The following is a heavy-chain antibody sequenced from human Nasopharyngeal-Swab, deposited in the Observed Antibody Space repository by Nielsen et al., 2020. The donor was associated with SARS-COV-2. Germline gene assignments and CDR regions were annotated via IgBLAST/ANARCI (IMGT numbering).Heavy chain of an antibody. J-gene: IGHJ6*02. Sequence: GGSLRLSCAASGFTFSSYSMNWVRQAPGKGLEWVPYTSSSSSTIYYADSVKGRFTISRDNAKNSLYLQMNSLRAEDTAVYYCARDPIVVVVAATPGGMDVWGQGTTVTVSS. CDR2: TSSSSSTI. CDR3: ARDPIVVVVAATPGGMDV. V-gene: IGHV3-48*04. CDR1: GFTFSSYS. D-gene: IGHD2-15*01.